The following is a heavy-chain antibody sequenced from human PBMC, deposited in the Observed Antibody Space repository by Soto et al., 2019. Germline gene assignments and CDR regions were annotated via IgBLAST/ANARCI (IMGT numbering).Heavy chain of an antibody. Sequence: GGSLRLSCAASGFPFSSYSMHWVRQAPGKGLEWVAVISYDGSNKYYADSVKGRFTISRDNSKNTLYLQMNSLRAEDTAVYYCARVRFLEWINHYYYYYGMDVWGQGTTVTVSS. J-gene: IGHJ6*02. D-gene: IGHD3-3*01. CDR3: ARVRFLEWINHYYYYYGMDV. V-gene: IGHV3-30-3*01. CDR2: ISYDGSNK. CDR1: GFPFSSYS.